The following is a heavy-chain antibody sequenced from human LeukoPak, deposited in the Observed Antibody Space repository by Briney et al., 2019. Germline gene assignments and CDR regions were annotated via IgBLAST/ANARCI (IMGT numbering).Heavy chain of an antibody. V-gene: IGHV3-48*01. D-gene: IGHD1-26*01. CDR1: GFTFSSYN. Sequence: PGGSLRLSCAASGFTFSSYNMNWVRQAPGKGLEWVSYITSSSTTIYYADSVKGRFTISRDNAKNSLCLQMNSLRGDDTAVYYCARRQVGANPFDRWGQGTLVTVSS. J-gene: IGHJ4*02. CDR3: ARRQVGANPFDR. CDR2: ITSSSTTI.